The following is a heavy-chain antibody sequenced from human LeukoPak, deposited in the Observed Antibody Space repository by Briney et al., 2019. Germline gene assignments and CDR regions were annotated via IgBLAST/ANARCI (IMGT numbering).Heavy chain of an antibody. V-gene: IGHV4-39*07. CDR3: ARIRGYSYGYIVVVPTPDAFDI. J-gene: IGHJ3*02. D-gene: IGHD5-18*01. CDR1: GDSINTNIYY. CDR2: VYYSGST. Sequence: SETLSLTCTVSGDSINTNIYYWGWIRQPPGTGLEWIGHVYYSGSTYSNPSLRGRVTILLDTSNNHFSLRLSSVTAADTAVYYCARIRGYSYGYIVVVPTPDAFDIWGQGTMVTVSS.